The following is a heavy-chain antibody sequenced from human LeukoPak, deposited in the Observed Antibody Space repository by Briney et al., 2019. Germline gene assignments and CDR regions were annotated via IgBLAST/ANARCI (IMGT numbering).Heavy chain of an antibody. J-gene: IGHJ4*02. Sequence: GGSLRLSCAASGFTFNSYAMSWVRQAPGKGLEWFSGISSSGGNTYYADSVKGRFTISRDNSKNTLYLQMNSLRAEDTAVYYCARKRPGYYGIDYWGQGTLVTVSS. V-gene: IGHV3-23*01. CDR2: ISSSGGNT. CDR1: GFTFNSYA. D-gene: IGHD3-3*01. CDR3: ARKRPGYYGIDY.